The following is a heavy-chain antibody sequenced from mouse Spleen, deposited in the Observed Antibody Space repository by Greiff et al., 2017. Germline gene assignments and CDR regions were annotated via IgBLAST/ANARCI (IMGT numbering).Heavy chain of an antibody. D-gene: IGHD2-1*01. V-gene: IGHV1S33*01. CDR1: GYTFTSYD. J-gene: IGHJ4*01. CDR3: ARSPFGNSYAMDY. Sequence: SGPELVKPGALVKISCKASGYTFTSYDINWVKQRPGQGLEWIGWIYPGDGSTKYNEKFKGKATLTADKSSSTAYMQLSSLTSENSAVYFCARSPFGNSYAMDYWGQGTSVTVSS. CDR2: IYPGDGST.